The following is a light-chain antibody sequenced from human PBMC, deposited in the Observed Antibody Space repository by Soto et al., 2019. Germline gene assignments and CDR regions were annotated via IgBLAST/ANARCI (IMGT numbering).Light chain of an antibody. CDR3: QHYYSSPLT. J-gene: IGKJ4*01. CDR2: WAS. V-gene: IGKV4-1*01. CDR1: QSVLSSSNNKNY. Sequence: IVMTQSPDSLCLSLCDGPTINCKSSQSVLSSSNNKNYLAWYQQKPGQPPKVVIYWASTRGSGVPDRFSGSGSGTDFTLTISSLQAEDVAVYYCQHYYSSPLTFGGGTKVDIK.